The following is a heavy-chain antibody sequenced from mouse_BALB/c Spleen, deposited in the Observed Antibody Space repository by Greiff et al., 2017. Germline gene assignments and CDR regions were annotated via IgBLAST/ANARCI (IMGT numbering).Heavy chain of an antibody. CDR2: IWSGGST. D-gene: IGHD1-2*01. CDR3: ARGGTTATNFDY. V-gene: IGHV2-2*02. J-gene: IGHJ2*01. CDR1: GFSLTSYG. Sequence: VKLMESGPGLVQPSQSLSITCTVSGFSLTSYGVHWVRQSPGKGLEWLGVIWSGGSTDYNAAFISRLSISKDNSKSQVFFKMNSLQANDTAIYYCARGGTTATNFDYWGQGTTLTVSS.